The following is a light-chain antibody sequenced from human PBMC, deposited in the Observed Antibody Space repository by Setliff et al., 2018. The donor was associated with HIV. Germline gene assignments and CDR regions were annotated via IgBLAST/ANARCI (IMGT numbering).Light chain of an antibody. J-gene: IGLJ1*01. V-gene: IGLV2-14*01. Sequence: QSALTHPASVSGSPGQSITISCTGTSSDVGLYNFVSWYQQHPGKVPKLIIYDVTNRPSGISHRFSGAKSGNTASLTISGLQADDEADYYCSSFRTSRKFVFGTGIKVTVL. CDR3: SSFRTSRKFV. CDR1: SSDVGLYNF. CDR2: DVT.